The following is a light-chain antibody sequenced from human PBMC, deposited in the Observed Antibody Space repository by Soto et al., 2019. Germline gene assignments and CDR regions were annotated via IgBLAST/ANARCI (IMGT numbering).Light chain of an antibody. V-gene: IGKV3-15*01. Sequence: EIVMTQSPASLSVSPGERATLSCRASRSISKNLAWYQQKPGQSPRFLIYDASTRATGIPARFSGSGSGTDFTLTISSLQSEDSATYYCQQRQSWPRTFGQGTKVDI. CDR3: QQRQSWPRT. CDR2: DAS. CDR1: RSISKN. J-gene: IGKJ1*01.